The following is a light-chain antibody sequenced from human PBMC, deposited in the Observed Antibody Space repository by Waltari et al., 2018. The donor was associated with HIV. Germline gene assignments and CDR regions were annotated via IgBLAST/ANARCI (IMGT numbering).Light chain of an antibody. CDR1: HSLLHSDGKTY. Sequence: DIVLTQTPVSLSVTPGQPASISCKSSHSLLHSDGKTYLYWYVQKPGQPPQLLMYEVSNQFSGVPDRFSGSGSGTHFTLDISRVEAADVGVYYCMQSIHLLYTFGQGTKLELK. CDR3: MQSIHLLYT. J-gene: IGKJ2*01. V-gene: IGKV2D-29*01. CDR2: EVS.